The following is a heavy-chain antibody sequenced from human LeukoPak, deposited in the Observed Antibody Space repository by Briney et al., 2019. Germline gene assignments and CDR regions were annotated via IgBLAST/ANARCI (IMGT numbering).Heavy chain of an antibody. Sequence: SETLTLTCTVSGGSISSYYWSWIRQPPGKGLEWIGYVYNSGSTNYNPSLKSRVTISVDTSKNQFSLKLSSVTAADTAVYYCARLVVVPAAHFDNWGQRNLVTVSS. CDR1: GGSISSYY. J-gene: IGHJ4*02. CDR2: VYNSGST. V-gene: IGHV4-59*01. D-gene: IGHD2-2*01. CDR3: ARLVVVPAAHFDN.